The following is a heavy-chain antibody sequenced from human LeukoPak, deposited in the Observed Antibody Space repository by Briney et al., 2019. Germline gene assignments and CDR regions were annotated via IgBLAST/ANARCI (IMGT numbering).Heavy chain of an antibody. CDR3: ASRVYYDFWSGFQSDY. J-gene: IGHJ4*02. V-gene: IGHV4-34*01. Sequence: PETLSLTCAVYGGSFSGYYWSWIRQPPGKGLEWIGEINHSGSTNYNPSLKSRVTISVDTSKNQFSLKLSSVTAADTAVYYCASRVYYDFWSGFQSDYWGQGTLVTVSS. CDR2: INHSGST. CDR1: GGSFSGYY. D-gene: IGHD3-3*01.